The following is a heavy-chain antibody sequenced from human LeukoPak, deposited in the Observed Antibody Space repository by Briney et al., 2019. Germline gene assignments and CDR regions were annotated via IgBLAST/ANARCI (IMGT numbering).Heavy chain of an antibody. CDR1: GFTFRNYV. CDR2: TSSDLNVK. Sequence: GGSLRLSCADSGFTFRNYVIHWVRQAPGKGLEWVAVTSSDLNVKLYADSVKGRFTISRDNSRSTLYLQMNSLRPEDTAIYYCAREGYYGSGSPPSLYFDYWGQGTLVTVSS. V-gene: IGHV3-30-3*01. D-gene: IGHD3-10*01. J-gene: IGHJ4*02. CDR3: AREGYYGSGSPPSLYFDY.